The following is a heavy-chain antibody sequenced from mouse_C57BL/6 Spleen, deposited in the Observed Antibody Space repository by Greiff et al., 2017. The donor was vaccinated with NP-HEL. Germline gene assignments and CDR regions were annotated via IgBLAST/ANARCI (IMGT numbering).Heavy chain of an antibody. V-gene: IGHV3-8*01. D-gene: IGHD2-5*01. CDR1: GYSITSDY. J-gene: IGHJ3*01. Sequence: EVQLVESGPGLAKPSQTLSLTCSVSGYSITSDYWNWIRQFPGNKLEYMGYISYSGSTYYNQSLKSRISITRDTSTNPYFLQLNSVTTEDTATYYCARVDYSNYGFAYWGQGTLVTVSA. CDR3: ARVDYSNYGFAY. CDR2: ISYSGST.